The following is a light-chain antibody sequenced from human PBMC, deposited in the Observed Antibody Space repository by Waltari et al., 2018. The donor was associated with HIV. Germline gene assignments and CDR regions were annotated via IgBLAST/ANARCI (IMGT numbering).Light chain of an antibody. J-gene: IGKJ4*01. CDR3: QQYYTIPRA. CDR2: WAS. V-gene: IGKV4-1*01. Sequence: DIVLTQSPDSLAVSLGERATINCKSSQSVLYSSNSKNYLAWYQQRPGQPPKLLIYWASTRESGVPDRFSGSASGTDFTLTISRLQAEDVAVYYCQQYYTIPRAFGEGTKVEIK. CDR1: QSVLYSSNSKNY.